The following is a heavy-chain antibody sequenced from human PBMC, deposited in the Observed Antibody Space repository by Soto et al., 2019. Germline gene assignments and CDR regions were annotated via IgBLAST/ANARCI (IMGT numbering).Heavy chain of an antibody. D-gene: IGHD6-13*01. CDR1: GGSISSSTYY. J-gene: IGHJ5*02. CDR2: IYNTGRT. Sequence: PSETLSITCTVSGGSISSSTYYWGWMRQPPGKGLEWIGSIYNTGRTYYNPSLKSGATISVDPSKNQFSLKLTSVTAADTAMYYCARPKTIGAAAGKGWFDPWGQGTLVTVSS. V-gene: IGHV4-39*01. CDR3: ARPKTIGAAAGKGWFDP.